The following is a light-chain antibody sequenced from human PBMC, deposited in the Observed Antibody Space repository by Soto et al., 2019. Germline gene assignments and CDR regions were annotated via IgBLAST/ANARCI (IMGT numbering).Light chain of an antibody. Sequence: QSVLTQPPSVSAAPGQKVTISCSGGSSNIGANYVSWYQHLPGTAPKLLIYENNKRPSGIPDRFSGSKSGTSATLDIAGLQTGDEADFYCGTWDSSLSVGVFGTGTKVPS. CDR2: ENN. CDR3: GTWDSSLSVGV. V-gene: IGLV1-51*01. J-gene: IGLJ1*01. CDR1: SSNIGANY.